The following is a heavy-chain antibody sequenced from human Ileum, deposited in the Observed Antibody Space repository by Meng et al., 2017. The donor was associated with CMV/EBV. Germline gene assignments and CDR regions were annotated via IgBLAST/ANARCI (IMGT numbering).Heavy chain of an antibody. J-gene: IGHJ4*02. CDR2: ITGSGDII. V-gene: IGHV3-11*01. D-gene: IGHD4-17*01. Sequence: LACAASGFPFGAYYMAWVRQAPGKGLEWVSYITGSGDIIYYADSVKGRFTISRDNAKSSLYLEINSLRAEDTAVYYCARGNYGFDYWGQGTLVTVSS. CDR3: ARGNYGFDY. CDR1: GFPFGAYY.